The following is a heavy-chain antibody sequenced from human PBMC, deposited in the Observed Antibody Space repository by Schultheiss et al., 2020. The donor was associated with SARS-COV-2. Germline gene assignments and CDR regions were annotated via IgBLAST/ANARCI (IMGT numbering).Heavy chain of an antibody. CDR1: GGSISSGGYY. CDR3: ARDGSITIFGVVGYGMDV. Sequence: LRLSCTVSGGSISSGGYYWSWIRQHPGKGLEWIGYIYYSGSTYYNPSLKSRVTISVDTSKNQFSLKLSSVTAADTAVYYCARDGSITIFGVVGYGMDVWGQGTTVTVSS. D-gene: IGHD3-3*01. V-gene: IGHV4-30-4*08. CDR2: IYYSGST. J-gene: IGHJ6*02.